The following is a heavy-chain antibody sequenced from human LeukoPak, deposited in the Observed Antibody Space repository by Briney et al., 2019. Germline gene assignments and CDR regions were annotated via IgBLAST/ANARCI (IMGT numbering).Heavy chain of an antibody. CDR1: GFTFSSYE. V-gene: IGHV3-48*03. CDR3: AREVVAAIQNWFDP. D-gene: IGHD2-15*01. CDR2: ISSSGSTI. J-gene: IGHJ5*02. Sequence: PGGSLRLSCAASGFTFSSYEMNWVRQAPGKGLEWVSYISSSGSTIYYADSVKGRFTISRDNAKNSLYLQMNSLRAEDTAVYYCAREVVAAIQNWFDPWGQGNPGHRLL.